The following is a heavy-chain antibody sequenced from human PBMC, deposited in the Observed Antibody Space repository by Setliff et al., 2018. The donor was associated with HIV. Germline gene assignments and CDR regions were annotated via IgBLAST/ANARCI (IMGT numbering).Heavy chain of an antibody. CDR3: ARRHRIGSTNGLFDT. CDR1: GYTFMNYW. CDR2: IYPGDFET. V-gene: IGHV5-51*01. J-gene: IGHJ5*02. D-gene: IGHD2-2*01. Sequence: GESLKISCKASGYTFMNYWIGWVRQVPGKGLEWVGIIYPGDFETRYGPSFRGRVTISVQKSLNTAYLQWTVLKASDTAMYYCARRHRIGSTNGLFDTWGQGTLVTVSS.